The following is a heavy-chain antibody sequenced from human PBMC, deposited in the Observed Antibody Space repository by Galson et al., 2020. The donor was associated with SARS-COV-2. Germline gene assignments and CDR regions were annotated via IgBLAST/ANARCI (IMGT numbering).Heavy chain of an antibody. J-gene: IGHJ6*02. Sequence: KMSGPTLVKPTETLTLTCTISGFSLTTSRVGVGWIRQPPGKALEWLAIVYWDDDKRYSPSLRSRLTITKDTSKNQVVLTMTNMDPVDTATYDCAHRRPRNGIDGIFFYYFYYGMDVWGQGTTVAVSS. CDR3: AHRRPRNGIDGIFFYYFYYGMDV. CDR1: GFSLTTSRVG. CDR2: VYWDDDK. V-gene: IGHV2-5*02. D-gene: IGHD2-15*01.